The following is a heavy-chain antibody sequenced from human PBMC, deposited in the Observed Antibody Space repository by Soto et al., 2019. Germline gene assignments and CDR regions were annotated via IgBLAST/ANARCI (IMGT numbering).Heavy chain of an antibody. CDR1: AVTFTSYF. CDR3: VRDAPSHQSIFDL. D-gene: IGHD2-2*01. V-gene: IGHV1-2*02. J-gene: IGHJ4*02. Sequence: GASVKVSCKAPAVTFTSYFMHWVRQAPEQGLEWMGWINLNDGGTNSPRKFQGRLTMTRDKSITTVYMELSRLRSDDTAVYFCVRDAPSHQSIFDLWGPGTLVTVSS. CDR2: INLNDGGT.